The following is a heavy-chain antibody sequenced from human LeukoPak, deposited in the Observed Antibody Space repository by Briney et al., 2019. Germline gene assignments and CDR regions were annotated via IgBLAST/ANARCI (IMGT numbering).Heavy chain of an antibody. CDR3: ARAPGYYYGSGRSWFDP. CDR1: SYSISSGYY. J-gene: IGHJ5*02. CDR2: IYHSGST. D-gene: IGHD3-10*01. Sequence: SETLSLTCTVSSYSISSGYYWGWIRPPPGKGLERIGSIYHSGSTYYNPSLKSRVTISVDTSKNQFSLKLSSVTAADTAVYYCARAPGYYYGSGRSWFDPWGQGTLVTVSS. V-gene: IGHV4-38-2*02.